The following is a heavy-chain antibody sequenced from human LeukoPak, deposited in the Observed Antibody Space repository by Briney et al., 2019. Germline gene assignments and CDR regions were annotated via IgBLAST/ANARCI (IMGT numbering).Heavy chain of an antibody. Sequence: GWSLRLSCAASGFTVSSNYMSWVRQAPGKGLEWVSVIYSGGSTYYADSVKGRFTISRHNSKNTLYLQMNSLRAEDTAVYYCARAPEWMIFDYWGQGTLVTVSS. CDR3: ARAPEWMIFDY. V-gene: IGHV3-53*04. D-gene: IGHD3-3*01. CDR1: GFTVSSNY. J-gene: IGHJ4*02. CDR2: IYSGGST.